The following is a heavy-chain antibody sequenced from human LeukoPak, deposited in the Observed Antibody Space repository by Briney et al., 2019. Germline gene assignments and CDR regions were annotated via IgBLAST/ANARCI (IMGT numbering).Heavy chain of an antibody. CDR3: AKLPSVRGVDRYFDY. D-gene: IGHD3-10*01. J-gene: IGHJ4*02. V-gene: IGHV5-51*01. CDR1: GYSFTRYW. CDR2: IYPGDSDT. Sequence: GESLNVSCQGSGYSFTRYWSGWVGQMPGKGLAWVGFIYPGDSDTRYSTSFQSHVTISVDKSISTAYLQWSSLKASNTAMYYCAKLPSVRGVDRYFDYWGQGTLVTVSS.